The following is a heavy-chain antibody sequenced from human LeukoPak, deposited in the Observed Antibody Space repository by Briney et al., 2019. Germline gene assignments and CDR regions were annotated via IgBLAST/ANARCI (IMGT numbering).Heavy chain of an antibody. J-gene: IGHJ4*02. CDR1: GYAFTGYY. Sequence: ASVKVSCKASGYAFTGYYMHWVRQAPGQGLEWMGCINHISGATNYAQNFRGRVTMTRDTSFSTAYMELSRLKSDDTAVYYCARDGGFVPTAIGPPDFWGQGTLVTVSS. CDR2: INHISGAT. V-gene: IGHV1-2*02. D-gene: IGHD5-18*01. CDR3: ARDGGFVPTAIGPPDF.